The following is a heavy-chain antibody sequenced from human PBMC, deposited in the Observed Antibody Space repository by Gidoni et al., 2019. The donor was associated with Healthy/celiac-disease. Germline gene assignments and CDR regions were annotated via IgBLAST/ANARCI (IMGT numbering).Heavy chain of an antibody. V-gene: IGHV3-48*01. CDR3: ARDSVNCSGGSCYSPNFDY. D-gene: IGHD2-15*01. J-gene: IGHJ4*02. CDR1: GFNFSSYG. Sequence: EVQLVESGGGLVQPGGSRRLSCAASGFNFSSYGMTWVRQAPGKGREWVSYISRSSSNIYYADSVKGRFTISRDNAKNSLYLQMNSLRAEDTAVYYCARDSVNCSGGSCYSPNFDYWGQGTLVTVSS. CDR2: ISRSSSNI.